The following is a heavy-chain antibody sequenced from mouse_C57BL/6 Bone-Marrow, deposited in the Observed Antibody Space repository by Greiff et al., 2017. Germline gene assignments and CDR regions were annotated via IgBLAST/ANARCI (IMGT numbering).Heavy chain of an antibody. D-gene: IGHD1-1*01. J-gene: IGHJ1*03. CDR2: IYPRDGST. Sequence: VQLQESGPELVKPGASVKLSCKASGYTFTSYDINWVKQRPGQGLAWIGWIYPRDGSTKYNEKFKGKATLTVDTSSSTAYMELHSLTSEDAAVYFCARLEFDGSSGDWYVDVWGTGTTVTVSS. V-gene: IGHV1-85*01. CDR3: ARLEFDGSSGDWYVDV. CDR1: GYTFTSYD.